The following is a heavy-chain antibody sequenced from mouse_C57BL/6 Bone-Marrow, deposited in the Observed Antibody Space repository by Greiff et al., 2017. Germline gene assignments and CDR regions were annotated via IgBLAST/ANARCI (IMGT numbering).Heavy chain of an antibody. Sequence: EVKLMESGPGLVKPSQSLSLTCSVTGYSITSGYYWNWIRQFPGNKLEWMGYISYDGSNNSNPSLKNRISITRDTSKNQFFLKLNSVTTEDTATYYCARGLRFDYWGQGTTLTVSS. V-gene: IGHV3-6*01. D-gene: IGHD1-1*01. CDR2: ISYDGSN. J-gene: IGHJ2*01. CDR1: GYSITSGYY. CDR3: ARGLRFDY.